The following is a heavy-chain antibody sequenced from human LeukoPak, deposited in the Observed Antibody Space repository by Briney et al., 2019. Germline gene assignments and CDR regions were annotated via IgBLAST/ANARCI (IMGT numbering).Heavy chain of an antibody. D-gene: IGHD5-18*01. CDR2: IYYSWST. V-gene: IGHV4-39*01. J-gene: IGHJ4*02. CDR3: ARQTWIELWHFDY. CDR1: GDSIGSSSYY. Sequence: KPSETLSLTCTVSGDSIGSSSYYWAWIRQPPWKGLERIGSIYYSWSTYYTPSLKSRVTISIETSKNKFSLKVSSVTAADTAVYYCARQTWIELWHFDYWGQGALVTVSS.